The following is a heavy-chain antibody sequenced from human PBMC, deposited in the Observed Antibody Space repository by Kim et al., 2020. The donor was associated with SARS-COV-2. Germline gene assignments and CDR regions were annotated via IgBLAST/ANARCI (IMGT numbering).Heavy chain of an antibody. CDR2: IYYSGST. CDR3: ARSFGTTRLRDAFDI. CDR1: GGSISSGGYY. Sequence: SETLSLTCTVSGGSISSGGYYWSWIRQHPGKGLEWIGYIYYSGSTYYNPSLKSRVTISVDTSKNQFSLKLSSVTAADTAVYYCARSFGTTRLRDAFDIWGQGTMVTVSS. V-gene: IGHV4-31*03. J-gene: IGHJ3*02. D-gene: IGHD3-10*01.